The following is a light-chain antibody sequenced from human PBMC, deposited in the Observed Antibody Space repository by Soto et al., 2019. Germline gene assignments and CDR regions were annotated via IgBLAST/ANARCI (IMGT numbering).Light chain of an antibody. V-gene: IGKV3D-15*01. CDR1: QSVSSN. CDR2: GAS. Sequence: EIVMTQSPATLSVSPGERATLSCRASQSVSSNFAWYQQKPGQAPRLLIYGASSRATGTPARFSGSGSGTEFILTISSLQSEDFAVYYCQQYGSSGTFGQGTKVDTK. CDR3: QQYGSSGT. J-gene: IGKJ1*01.